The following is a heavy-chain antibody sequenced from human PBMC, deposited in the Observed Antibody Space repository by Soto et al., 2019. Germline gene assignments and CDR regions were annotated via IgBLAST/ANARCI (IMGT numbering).Heavy chain of an antibody. CDR1: GYTFTDYY. V-gene: IGHV1-2*04. Sequence: QALLVQSGAEVKKPGASVKVSCKASGYTFTDYYIHWVRQAPGQGLEWMGWIDGDSGDTKYAQNFQDWVTMTRDTSINTAYMELSRLTSDDTAVYYCARTPNNGRAGVYGMDVWGQGTTVIVSS. D-gene: IGHD1-26*01. CDR2: IDGDSGDT. J-gene: IGHJ6*02. CDR3: ARTPNNGRAGVYGMDV.